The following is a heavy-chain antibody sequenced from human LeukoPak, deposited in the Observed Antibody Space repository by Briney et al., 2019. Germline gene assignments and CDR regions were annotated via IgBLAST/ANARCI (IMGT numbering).Heavy chain of an antibody. CDR2: IYTSGST. V-gene: IGHV4-61*02. CDR1: GGSISSGSYY. J-gene: IGHJ4*02. D-gene: IGHD6-25*01. CDR3: ARVSTGSSGWFDY. Sequence: SQTLSLTCTVSGGSISSGSYYWSWIRQPAGKGLEWIGRIYTSGSTNYNPSLKSRVTISVDTSKNQFSLKLSSVTAADTAVYYCARVSTGSSGWFDYWGQGTLVTVSS.